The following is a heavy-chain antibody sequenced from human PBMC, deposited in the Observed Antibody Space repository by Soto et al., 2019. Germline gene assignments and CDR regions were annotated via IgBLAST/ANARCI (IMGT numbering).Heavy chain of an antibody. Sequence: GSLGLSCAASGFRFSGYGMHWVRQAPGKGLEWLAAISDDGSEKYYVDSVKGRFTISRDNAKNSLYLQMNSLRAEDTAVYYCASGRYFQHWGQGTLVTVSS. CDR2: ISDDGSEK. CDR1: GFRFSGYG. V-gene: IGHV3-7*03. CDR3: ASGRYFQH. J-gene: IGHJ1*01.